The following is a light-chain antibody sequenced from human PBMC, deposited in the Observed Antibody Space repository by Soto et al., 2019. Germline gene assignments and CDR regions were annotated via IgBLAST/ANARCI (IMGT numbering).Light chain of an antibody. CDR2: KAS. V-gene: IGKV1-5*03. CDR3: QQYNSYSWT. CDR1: ESISSW. J-gene: IGKJ1*01. Sequence: DIQMTQSPSSLAASVGDSVTITCRASESISSWLAWYQQKPGKAPKLLMYKASSLESGVTSRFSGSGSGTEFTLTISSLQPDDFATYYCQQYNSYSWTFGPGTKVDIK.